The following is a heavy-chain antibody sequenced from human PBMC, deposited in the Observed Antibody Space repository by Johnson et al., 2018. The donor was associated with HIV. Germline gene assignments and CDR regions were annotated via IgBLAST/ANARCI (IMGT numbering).Heavy chain of an antibody. V-gene: IGHV3-9*01. CDR3: ARAGGSGSYYGYAFDV. J-gene: IGHJ3*01. CDR2: ISWNSQSI. Sequence: EVQLVESGGGLVQPGRSLRLSCVASGFPFDDFAMHWVRLPPGKGLEWVSGISWNSQSIDYADSVKGRFTISRDDAKNSLYLQMNSLRADDTAIYYCARAGGSGSYYGYAFDVCGQGTMVTVSS. CDR1: GFPFDDFA. D-gene: IGHD3-10*01.